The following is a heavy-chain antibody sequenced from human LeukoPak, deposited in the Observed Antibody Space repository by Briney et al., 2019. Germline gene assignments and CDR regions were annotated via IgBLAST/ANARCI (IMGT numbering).Heavy chain of an antibody. V-gene: IGHV1-2*02. CDR1: GYTFTGYY. CDR2: INPNSGGT. CDR3: ARGGRGVTTSYWFDP. D-gene: IGHD4-17*01. J-gene: IGHJ5*02. Sequence: GASVKVSCKASGYTFTGYYMHWVRQAPGQGLEWMGWINPNSGGTNYAQKFQGRVTMTRDTSISTAYMELSRLRSDDTAVYYCARGGRGVTTSYWFDPWGQGTLVTVSS.